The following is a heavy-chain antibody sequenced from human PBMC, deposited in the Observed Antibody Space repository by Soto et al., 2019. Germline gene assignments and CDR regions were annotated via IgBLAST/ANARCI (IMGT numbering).Heavy chain of an antibody. D-gene: IGHD2-2*01. CDR3: ARDRRSYCSSTSCLPYYGMDV. Sequence: LTCTVSGGSISSYYWSWIRQPPGKGLEWIGYIYYSGSTNYNPSLKSRVTISVDTSKNQFSLTLSSVTAADTAVYYCARDRRSYCSSTSCLPYYGMDVWRQVTTVTVSS. CDR1: GGSISSYY. V-gene: IGHV4-59*01. J-gene: IGHJ6*02. CDR2: IYYSGST.